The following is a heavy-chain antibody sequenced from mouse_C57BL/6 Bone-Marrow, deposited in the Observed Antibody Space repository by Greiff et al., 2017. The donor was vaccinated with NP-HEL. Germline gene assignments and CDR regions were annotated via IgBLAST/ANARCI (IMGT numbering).Heavy chain of an antibody. CDR2: IDPSDSET. CDR1: GYTFTSYW. Sequence: QVHVKQPGAELVRPGSSVKLSCKASGYTFTSYWMHWVKQRPIQGLEWIGNIDPSDSETHYNQKFKDKATLTVDKSSSTAYMQLSSLTSEDSAVYYCARAYSKRDYYAMDYWGQGTSVTVSS. CDR3: ARAYSKRDYYAMDY. J-gene: IGHJ4*01. D-gene: IGHD2-5*01. V-gene: IGHV1-52*01.